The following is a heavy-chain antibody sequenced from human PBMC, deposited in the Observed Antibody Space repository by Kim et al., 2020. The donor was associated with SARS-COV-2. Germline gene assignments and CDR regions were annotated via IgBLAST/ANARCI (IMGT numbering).Heavy chain of an antibody. CDR3: ARATICMIVVVKAFDY. D-gene: IGHD3-22*01. Sequence: PSLKSRVTISVDTSKNQFSLKLSSVTAADTAVYYCARATICMIVVVKAFDYWGQGTMVTVSS. J-gene: IGHJ4*03. V-gene: IGHV4-34*01.